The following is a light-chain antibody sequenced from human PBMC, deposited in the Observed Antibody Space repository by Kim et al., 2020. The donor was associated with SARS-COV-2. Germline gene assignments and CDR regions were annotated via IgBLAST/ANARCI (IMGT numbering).Light chain of an antibody. CDR3: QKYDSAPST. V-gene: IGKV1-27*01. Sequence: ASVGDRVNISCRASQGISTYLAWYQQKPGQVPKLLIYAASTLQSGVPSRFSGSGSGTDFTHTISSLQPEDVATYYCQKYDSAPSTFGPGTKVDIK. CDR1: QGISTY. J-gene: IGKJ3*01. CDR2: AAS.